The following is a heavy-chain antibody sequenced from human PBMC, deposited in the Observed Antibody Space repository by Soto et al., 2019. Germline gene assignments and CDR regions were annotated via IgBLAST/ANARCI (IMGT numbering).Heavy chain of an antibody. Sequence: EVQLVDSGGGLVKPGGSLRLSCEASGFSVSNAWMNWVRQAPGKGLEWVGRIKTRDEGETTNYAAPVKGRFTISIDDSKNTLYLQMNSLKTEDTAVYYCTTGSVEGFWGQGTTVTVSS. V-gene: IGHV3-15*07. J-gene: IGHJ6*02. CDR2: IKTRDEGETT. CDR1: GFSVSNAW. D-gene: IGHD2-15*01. CDR3: TTGSVEGF.